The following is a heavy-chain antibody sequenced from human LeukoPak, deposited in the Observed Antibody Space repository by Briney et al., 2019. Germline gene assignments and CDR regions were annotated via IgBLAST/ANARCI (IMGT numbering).Heavy chain of an antibody. J-gene: IGHJ5*02. CDR1: NYSISTDYY. D-gene: IGHD4-17*01. V-gene: IGHV4-38-2*02. Sequence: SETLSLTCTVSNYSISTDYYWGWIRQPPGKGQEWIGSLYHSGSTSYNPSLKSRVTISVDTSKNQFSLKLSSVTAADTAVYYCARVSALTTSAWFDPWGQGTLVTVSS. CDR3: ARVSALTTSAWFDP. CDR2: LYHSGST.